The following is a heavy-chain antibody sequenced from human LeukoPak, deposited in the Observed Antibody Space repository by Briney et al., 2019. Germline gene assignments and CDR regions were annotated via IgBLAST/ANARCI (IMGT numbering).Heavy chain of an antibody. V-gene: IGHV1-69*04. CDR3: ARDLGYYGSGSYSNWFDP. D-gene: IGHD3-10*01. J-gene: IGHJ5*02. CDR2: IIPILGIA. Sequence: SVKVFCKASGGTFSSYAIGWVRQAPGQGLEWMGRIIPILGIANYAQKLQGRVTITADKSTSTAYMELSSLRSEDTAVYYCARDLGYYGSGSYSNWFDPWGQETLVSVSS. CDR1: GGTFSSYA.